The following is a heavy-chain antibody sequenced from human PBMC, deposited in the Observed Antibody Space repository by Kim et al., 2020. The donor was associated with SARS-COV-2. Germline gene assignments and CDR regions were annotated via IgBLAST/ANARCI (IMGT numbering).Heavy chain of an antibody. CDR1: GFTFSSYG. D-gene: IGHD5-18*01. J-gene: IGHJ6*02. CDR2: IWYDGSNK. V-gene: IGHV3-33*06. CDR3: AKGEGGKYSYGYGRVGYYYGMDV. Sequence: GGSLRLSCAASGFTFSSYGMHWVRQAPGKGLEWVAVIWYDGSNKYYADSVKGRFTISRDNSKNTLYLQMNSLRAEDTAVYYCAKGEGGKYSYGYGRVGYYYGMDVWGQGTTVTVSS.